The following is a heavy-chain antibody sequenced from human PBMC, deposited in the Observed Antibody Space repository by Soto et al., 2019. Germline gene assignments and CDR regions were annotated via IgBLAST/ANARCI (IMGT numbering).Heavy chain of an antibody. CDR2: IYTSGST. CDR1: GGSISSYY. Sequence: QLQLQRSGPGLVKPSETLSLTCTVSGGSISSYYWSWIRQPAGKGLEWIGRIYTSGSTNYNPSLKSRVTRSVDTSKNPFSLKLSSVTAADTAVYYCARDRPGSSCWWWFDPWGQGTLVNGSS. J-gene: IGHJ5*02. V-gene: IGHV4-4*07. CDR3: ARDRPGSSCWWWFDP. D-gene: IGHD6-13*01.